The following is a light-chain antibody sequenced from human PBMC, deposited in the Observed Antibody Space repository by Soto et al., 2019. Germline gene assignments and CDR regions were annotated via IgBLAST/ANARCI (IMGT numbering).Light chain of an antibody. Sequence: EIVMTQSLATLSVSPGERATLSCRASQSVSSNLAWYQQKPGQAPRLLIYGASTRATGIPARFSGSGSGTEFTLTISRLKSEDFAVYYCQQYNNWPRTFGQGTKVDIK. CDR2: GAS. CDR1: QSVSSN. J-gene: IGKJ1*01. V-gene: IGKV3-15*01. CDR3: QQYNNWPRT.